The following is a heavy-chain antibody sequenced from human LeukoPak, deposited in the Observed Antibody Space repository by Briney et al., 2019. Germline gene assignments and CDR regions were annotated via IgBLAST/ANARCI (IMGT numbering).Heavy chain of an antibody. D-gene: IGHD3-22*01. V-gene: IGHV1-46*01. CDR1: GYTFTSYY. Sequence: ASVKVSCKASGYTFTSYYVHWVRQAPGQGLEWMGIINPSGGSTSYAQKFQGRVTMTRDTSTSTVYMELSSLRSEDTAVYYCARAVLLPYYYDSSGYHAEDYWGQGTLVTVSS. CDR2: INPSGGST. CDR3: ARAVLLPYYYDSSGYHAEDY. J-gene: IGHJ4*02.